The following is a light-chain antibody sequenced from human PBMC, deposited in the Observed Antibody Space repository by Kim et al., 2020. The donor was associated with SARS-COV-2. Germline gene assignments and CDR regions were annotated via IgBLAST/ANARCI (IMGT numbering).Light chain of an antibody. J-gene: IGLJ1*01. CDR3: AAWDDSLSGYV. Sequence: GQRVTFTGSGGSSNIGSNYVYWYQQLPGTAPKLLIYRNNQRPSGVPDRFSGSKSGTSASLAISGLRSEDEADYYCAAWDDSLSGYVFGTGTKVTVL. CDR2: RNN. V-gene: IGLV1-47*01. CDR1: SSNIGSNY.